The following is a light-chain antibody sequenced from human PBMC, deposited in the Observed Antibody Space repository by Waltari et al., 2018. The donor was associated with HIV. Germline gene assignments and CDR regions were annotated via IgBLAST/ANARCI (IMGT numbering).Light chain of an antibody. CDR2: SNG. CDR1: RYNIGSNA. Sequence: QSVLTQPPSASGTPGQRVTISCSGGRYNIGSNAVSWYQPLPGTAPNLLIHSNGQRPSGVPARFAGSKSGTSASLAISGLQSEDEGHYYCAAWDDNLNALFGGGTKVTVL. J-gene: IGLJ2*01. CDR3: AAWDDNLNAL. V-gene: IGLV1-44*01.